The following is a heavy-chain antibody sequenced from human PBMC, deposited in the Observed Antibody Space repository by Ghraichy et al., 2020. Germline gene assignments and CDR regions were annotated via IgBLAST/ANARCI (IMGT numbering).Heavy chain of an antibody. V-gene: IGHV3-23*01. Sequence: GGSLRLSCAASGFTFSSYAMSWVRQAPGKGLEWVSAISGSGGSTYYADSVKGRFTISRDNSKNTLYLQMNSLRAEDTAVYYCAKGRGYDSSGYYYHWGQGTLVTVSS. D-gene: IGHD3-22*01. CDR3: AKGRGYDSSGYYYH. CDR2: ISGSGGST. J-gene: IGHJ5*02. CDR1: GFTFSSYA.